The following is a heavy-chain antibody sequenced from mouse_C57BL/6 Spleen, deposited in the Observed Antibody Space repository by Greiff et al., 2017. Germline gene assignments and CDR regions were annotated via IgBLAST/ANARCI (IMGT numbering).Heavy chain of an antibody. CDR1: GFTFSSYG. CDR2: ISSGGSYT. V-gene: IGHV5-6*02. J-gene: IGHJ3*01. D-gene: IGHD2-1*01. CDR3: ARRDGNQGWFAY. Sequence: EVKLMESGGDLVKPGGSLKLSCAASGFTFSSYGMSWVRQTPDKRLEWVATISSGGSYTYYPDSVKGRFTISRDNAKNTLYLQMSSLKSGDTAMYYCARRDGNQGWFAYWGQGTLVTVSA.